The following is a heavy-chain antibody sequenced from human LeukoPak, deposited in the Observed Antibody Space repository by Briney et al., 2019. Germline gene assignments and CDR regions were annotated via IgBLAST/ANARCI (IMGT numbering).Heavy chain of an antibody. CDR2: FDPEDGET. V-gene: IGHV1-24*01. J-gene: IGHJ4*02. CDR3: ATPYYDSSGHPGYYFDY. D-gene: IGHD3-22*01. CDR1: GYTLTELS. Sequence: ASVKVSCKVSGYTLTELSMHWVRQAPGKGLEWMGGFDPEDGETIYAQKFQGRVTMTEDTSTDTAYMELSSLRSEDTAVYYCATPYYDSSGHPGYYFDYWGQGILVTVSS.